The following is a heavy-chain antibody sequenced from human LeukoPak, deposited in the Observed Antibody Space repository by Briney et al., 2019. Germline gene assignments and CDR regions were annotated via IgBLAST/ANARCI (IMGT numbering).Heavy chain of an antibody. CDR1: GYSISSGYY. CDR2: IYHSGST. CDR3: ASYDFWSGYFFDY. V-gene: IGHV4-38-2*02. J-gene: IGHJ4*02. D-gene: IGHD3-3*01. Sequence: SETLSLTCTVSGYSISSGYYWGWIRQPPGKGLEWIGSIYHSGSTYYNPPLKSRVTISVDTSKNQFSLKLSSVTAADTAVYYCASYDFWSGYFFDYWGQGTLVTVSS.